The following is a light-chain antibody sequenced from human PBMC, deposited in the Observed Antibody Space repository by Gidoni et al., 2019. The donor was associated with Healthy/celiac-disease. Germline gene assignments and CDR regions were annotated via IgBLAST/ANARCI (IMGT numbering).Light chain of an antibody. V-gene: IGKV3-20*01. J-gene: IGKJ1*01. Sequence: EIVLTQSPGTPSLSPGERATLSCRASQSVSSSYLAWYQQQPGQAPKLLIYGASSRATGISDRFSGSGSGTDFTLTISRLEPEDFAVYYCQQYGSSPWTFGQGTKVEIK. CDR2: GAS. CDR1: QSVSSSY. CDR3: QQYGSSPWT.